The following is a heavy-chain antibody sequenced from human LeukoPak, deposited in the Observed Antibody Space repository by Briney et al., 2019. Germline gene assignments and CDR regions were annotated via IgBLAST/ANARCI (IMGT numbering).Heavy chain of an antibody. J-gene: IGHJ4*02. D-gene: IGHD2-2*01. CDR3: ARLGLNCSSTSCYASYYFDY. CDR1: GYSFTSYW. CDR2: IYPGDSDT. V-gene: IGHV5-51*01. Sequence: GESLKISCKGSGYSFTSYWIGWVRQMPGKGLEWMGIIYPGDSDTRYSPSFQGQVTISADKSISTAYLQWSSLKASDTATYYCARLGLNCSSTSCYASYYFDYWGQGTLVTVSS.